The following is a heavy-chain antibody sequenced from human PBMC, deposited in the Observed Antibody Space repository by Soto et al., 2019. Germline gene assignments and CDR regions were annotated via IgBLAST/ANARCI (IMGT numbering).Heavy chain of an antibody. V-gene: IGHV4-4*07. J-gene: IGHJ4*02. CDR1: GCSINTFY. CDR3: AREGSYSAYNFAHGIQLWSFDF. CDR2: IFSSGST. D-gene: IGHD5-12*01. Sequence: SETLSLTCTVSGCSINTFYWSWVRQPAGKGLEWIGRIFSSGSTSFNPSLESRVAMSVDMSKNHCSLNLSSVTAADMAVYYCAREGSYSAYNFAHGIQLWSFDFWGQGALVTVSS.